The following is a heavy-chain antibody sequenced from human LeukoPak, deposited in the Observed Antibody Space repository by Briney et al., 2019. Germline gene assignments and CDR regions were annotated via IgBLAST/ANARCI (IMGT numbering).Heavy chain of an antibody. CDR2: IIPIFGKA. CDR3: AREWLQFRYFDL. Sequence: SVKVSCKASGGTFSSYAISWVRQAPGQGLEWMGGIIPIFGKANYAQKFQGRVTITTDESTSTAYMELSSLRSEDTAVYYCAREWLQFRYFDLWGRGTLVTVSS. J-gene: IGHJ2*01. D-gene: IGHD5-24*01. V-gene: IGHV1-69*05. CDR1: GGTFSSYA.